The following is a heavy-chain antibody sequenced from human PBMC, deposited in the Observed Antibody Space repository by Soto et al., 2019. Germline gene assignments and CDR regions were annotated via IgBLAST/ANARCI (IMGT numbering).Heavy chain of an antibody. CDR1: GGTFSSYA. CDR2: IIPIFGTA. V-gene: IGHV1-69*01. CDR3: ARGMSSSSWGYYYYGMDV. J-gene: IGHJ6*02. D-gene: IGHD6-6*01. Sequence: QVQLVQSGAEVKKPGSSVKVSCKASGGTFSSYAISWVRQAPGQGLEWMGGIIPIFGTANYAQKFQCRVTITADESTSTAYMELSSLRSEDTAVYYCARGMSSSSWGYYYYGMDVWGQGTTVTVSS.